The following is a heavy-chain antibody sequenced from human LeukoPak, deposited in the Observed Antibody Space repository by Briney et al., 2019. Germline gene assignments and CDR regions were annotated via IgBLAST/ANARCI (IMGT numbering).Heavy chain of an antibody. CDR2: IYYSGST. D-gene: IGHD3-10*01. CDR1: GGSISSYY. J-gene: IGHJ4*02. Sequence: PSETLSLTCTVSGGSISSYYWSWIRQPPGKGLEWIGYIYYSGSTNYNPSLKSRVTISVGTSKNQFSLKLSSVTAADTAVYYCAGITMVQGVLDYWGQGTLVTVSS. CDR3: AGITMVQGVLDY. V-gene: IGHV4-59*01.